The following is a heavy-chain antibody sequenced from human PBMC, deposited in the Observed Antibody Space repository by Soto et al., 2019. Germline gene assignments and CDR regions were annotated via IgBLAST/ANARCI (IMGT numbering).Heavy chain of an antibody. CDR3: AREKNSYYDSSGWGYFDY. CDR1: GGSISSGGYY. V-gene: IGHV4-31*03. J-gene: IGHJ4*02. CDR2: IYYSGST. D-gene: IGHD3-22*01. Sequence: QVQLQESGPGLVKPSQTLSLTCTVSGGSISSGGYYWSWIRQHPGKGLEWIGYIYYSGSTYYNPSLKSRVTISVDTSKNQFSLKLSSVTAADTAVYYCAREKNSYYDSSGWGYFDYWGQGTLVTVSS.